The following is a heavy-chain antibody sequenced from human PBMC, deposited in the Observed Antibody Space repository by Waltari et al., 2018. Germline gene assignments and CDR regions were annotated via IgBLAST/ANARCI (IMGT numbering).Heavy chain of an antibody. Sequence: PAGGSTTYAQRFQGRVTVTRDTSTSTVYMDLSSLRSEDTAVYYCARVSLAADYYGLDVWGQGTTVTVSS. V-gene: IGHV1-46*01. D-gene: IGHD6-13*01. J-gene: IGHJ6*02. CDR2: PAGGST. CDR3: ARVSLAADYYGLDV.